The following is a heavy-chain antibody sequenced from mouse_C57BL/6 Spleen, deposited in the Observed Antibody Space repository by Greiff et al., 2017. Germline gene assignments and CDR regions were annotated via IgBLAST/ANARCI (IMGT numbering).Heavy chain of an antibody. J-gene: IGHJ2*01. Sequence: VQLQQPGAELVMPGASVKLSCKASGYTFTSYWMHWVKQRPGQGLEWIGEIDPSDSYTNYNQKFKGKSTLTVDKSSSTAYMQLSSLTSEDSAVYYCARSSDGYSYWGQGTTLTVSS. D-gene: IGHD2-3*01. V-gene: IGHV1-69*01. CDR2: IDPSDSYT. CDR3: ARSSDGYSY. CDR1: GYTFTSYW.